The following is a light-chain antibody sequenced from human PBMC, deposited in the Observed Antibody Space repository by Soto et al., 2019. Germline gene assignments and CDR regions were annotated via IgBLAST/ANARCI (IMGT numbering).Light chain of an antibody. V-gene: IGLV2-11*01. CDR2: DVS. CDR1: SSNVGGYNY. CDR3: CSYAGSYV. Sequence: QSALTQPRSVSGSPRQSVTISCTGTSSNVGGYNYVSWYQQHPGKAPKLMSYDVSKRPSGVPDRFSGSKSGNTASLTISGLQAEDEADYYCCSYAGSYVFGTGTKLTVL. J-gene: IGLJ1*01.